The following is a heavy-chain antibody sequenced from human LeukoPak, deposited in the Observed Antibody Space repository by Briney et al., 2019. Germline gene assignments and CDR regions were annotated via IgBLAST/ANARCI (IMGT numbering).Heavy chain of an antibody. CDR3: ARAVAPPNWFDP. Sequence: ASVKVSCKASGYTFTSYGISWVRQAPGQGLEWMGWISAYNGNTNYAQKLQGRVTMTTDTSTSIAYMELRSLRSDDTAVYYCARAVAPPNWFDPWGQGALVTVSS. V-gene: IGHV1-18*01. J-gene: IGHJ5*02. D-gene: IGHD6-19*01. CDR2: ISAYNGNT. CDR1: GYTFTSYG.